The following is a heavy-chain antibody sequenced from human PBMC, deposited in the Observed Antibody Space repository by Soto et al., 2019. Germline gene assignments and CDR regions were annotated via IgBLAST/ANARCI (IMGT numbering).Heavy chain of an antibody. CDR1: GGTFSSYA. CDR2: IIPIFGTA. J-gene: IGHJ5*02. V-gene: IGHV1-69*12. CDR3: ARGGANYDFWSGYPAIGFDP. D-gene: IGHD3-3*01. Sequence: QVQLVQSGAEVKKPGSSVKVSCKASGGTFSSYAISWVRQAPGQGLEWMGGIIPIFGTANYAQKFQGRVTITADESTSTAYMKLSSLRSEDTAVYYCARGGANYDFWSGYPAIGFDPWGQGTLVTVSS.